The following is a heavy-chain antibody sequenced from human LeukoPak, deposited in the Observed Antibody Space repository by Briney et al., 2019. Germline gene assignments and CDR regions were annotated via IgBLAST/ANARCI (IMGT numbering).Heavy chain of an antibody. D-gene: IGHD5-24*01. CDR3: AREPASRDGYNYLTYFDY. V-gene: IGHV4-4*07. CDR1: GGSISRYY. CDR2: IYSSGST. Sequence: PSETLSLTCTVSGGSISRYYWSWIRQPAGKGLEWIGRIYSSGSTNYNPSLKSRVTMSVDTSKNQFSLMLSSVTAADTAVYYCAREPASRDGYNYLTYFDYWGQGTLVTVSS. J-gene: IGHJ4*02.